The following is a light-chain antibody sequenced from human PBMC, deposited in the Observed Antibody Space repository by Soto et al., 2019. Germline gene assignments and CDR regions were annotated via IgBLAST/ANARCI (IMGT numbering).Light chain of an antibody. CDR3: SSSAGNNNLL. Sequence: QSALTQPPSASGSHGQSVTISCTGTSSDIGAFDYVSWYQQHTGRAPKLMIYEVTKLPSGVPDRFSGSKSGNTASLTVSGRQAEDEDDDYCSSSAGNNNLLFGGGTKLTVL. CDR1: SSDIGAFDY. J-gene: IGLJ2*01. V-gene: IGLV2-8*01. CDR2: EVT.